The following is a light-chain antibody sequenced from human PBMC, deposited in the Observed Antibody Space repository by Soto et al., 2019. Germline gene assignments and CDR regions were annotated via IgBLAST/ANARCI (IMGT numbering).Light chain of an antibody. CDR1: QSIGRW. Sequence: DIQMTQSPSTLPASVGDTVTITCRASQSIGRWLAWYQQRPGKAPKLLIYDASNLESGVPSRFSGRRSGTEFTLTISSLQPDDFATYSCQQYNSYLYSFGQGTKLEI. CDR3: QQYNSYLYS. V-gene: IGKV1-5*01. J-gene: IGKJ2*03. CDR2: DAS.